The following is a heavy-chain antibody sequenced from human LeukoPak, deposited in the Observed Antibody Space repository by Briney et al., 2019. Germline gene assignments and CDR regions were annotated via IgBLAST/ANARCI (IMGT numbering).Heavy chain of an antibody. CDR2: IYPGDSDT. CDR3: ARRIGAAFLLFDP. D-gene: IGHD1-26*01. J-gene: IGHJ5*02. Sequence: GESLKISCKSSGYSFTNYWIGWVRQMPGKGLEWMGIIYPGDSDTRYSPSFQGQVTISADKSISTAYLQWSSLKASDTAMYYCARRIGAAFLLFDPWGQGTLVTVSS. V-gene: IGHV5-51*01. CDR1: GYSFTNYW.